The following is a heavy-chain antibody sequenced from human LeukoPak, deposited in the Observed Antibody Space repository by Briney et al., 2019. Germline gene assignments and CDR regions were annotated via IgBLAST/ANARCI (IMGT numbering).Heavy chain of an antibody. Sequence: SETLSLTCTVSGGSISSGGYYWSWIRQPPGQGLEWIGYIYHSGSTYYNPSLKSRVTTSVDRSKNQFSLKLSSVTAADTAVYYCASDHDIPHWGQGTLVTVSS. D-gene: IGHD1-1*01. CDR1: GGSISSGGYY. V-gene: IGHV4-30-2*01. CDR3: ASDHDIPH. J-gene: IGHJ4*02. CDR2: IYHSGST.